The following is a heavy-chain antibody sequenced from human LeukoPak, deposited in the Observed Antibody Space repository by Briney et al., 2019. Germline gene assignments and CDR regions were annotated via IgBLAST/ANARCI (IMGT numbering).Heavy chain of an antibody. V-gene: IGHV3-21*01. J-gene: IGHJ4*02. Sequence: GGSLRLSCAASGFTFSSYSMNWVRHAPGKGREWVSSISSRSSYIYYADSAKGRFTISRDNANNSLDLQRNSLRAEDTAVYYCARAVWKYSSSDWGQGTLVTVSS. CDR1: GFTFSSYS. CDR2: ISSRSSYI. CDR3: ARAVWKYSSSD. D-gene: IGHD6-6*01.